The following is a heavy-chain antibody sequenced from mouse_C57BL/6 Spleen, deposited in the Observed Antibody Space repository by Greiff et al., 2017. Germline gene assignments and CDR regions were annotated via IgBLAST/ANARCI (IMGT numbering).Heavy chain of an antibody. V-gene: IGHV5-6*02. D-gene: IGHD1-2*01. Sequence: EVMLVESGGDLVKPGGSLKLSCAASGFTFSSYGMSWVRQTPDKRLEWVATISSGGSYTYYPDSVKGRFTISRDNAKNTLYLQMSSLKSEDTAMYYCARQLRPDWYFDVWGTGTTVTVSS. CDR3: ARQLRPDWYFDV. J-gene: IGHJ1*03. CDR2: ISSGGSYT. CDR1: GFTFSSYG.